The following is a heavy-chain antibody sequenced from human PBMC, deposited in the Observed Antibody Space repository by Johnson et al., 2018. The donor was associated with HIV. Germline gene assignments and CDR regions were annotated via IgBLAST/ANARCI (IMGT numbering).Heavy chain of an antibody. CDR2: ISYDGSNK. CDR1: GFTFSRYA. Sequence: QVQLVESGGGVVQPGRSLRLSCAASGFTFSRYAMHWVRQAPGKGLEWVAVISYDGSNKYYADSVKGRFTNSRDNSKNTLYLQMTSLRAEDTAVYDCASPGTVVTGLAFDIWGQGTMVTVSS. D-gene: IGHD4-23*01. CDR3: ASPGTVVTGLAFDI. V-gene: IGHV3-30-3*01. J-gene: IGHJ3*02.